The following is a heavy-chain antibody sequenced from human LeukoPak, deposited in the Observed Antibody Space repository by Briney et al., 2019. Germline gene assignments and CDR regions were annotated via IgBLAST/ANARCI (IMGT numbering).Heavy chain of an antibody. CDR2: ISHSGTT. V-gene: IGHV4-4*02. D-gene: IGHD2/OR15-2a*01. Sequence: SETLSLTCGVSGGSIDITNYWSWVRQAPGKGLEWIGEISHSGTTNCNPSLRSRVTMFLDRANNQFSLSLTSVTAADSAVYYCTRENRPFCPFAYWGQGVLVTVSS. J-gene: IGHJ4*02. CDR3: TRENRPFCPFAY. CDR1: GGSIDITNY.